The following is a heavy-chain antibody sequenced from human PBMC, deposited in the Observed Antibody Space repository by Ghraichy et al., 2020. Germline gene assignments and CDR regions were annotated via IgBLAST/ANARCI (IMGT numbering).Heavy chain of an antibody. CDR3: ATGAQDIVVVPAAHRGLYYYYGMDV. Sequence: ASVKVSCKVSGYTLTELSMHWVRQAPGKGLEWMGGFDPEDGETIYAQKFQGRVTMTEDTSTDTAYMELSSLRSEDTAVYYCATGAQDIVVVPAAHRGLYYYYGMDVWGQGTTVTVSS. CDR2: FDPEDGET. D-gene: IGHD2-2*01. V-gene: IGHV1-24*01. J-gene: IGHJ6*02. CDR1: GYTLTELS.